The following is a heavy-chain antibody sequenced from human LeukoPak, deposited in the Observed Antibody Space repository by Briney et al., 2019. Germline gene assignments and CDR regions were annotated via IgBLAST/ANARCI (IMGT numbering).Heavy chain of an antibody. CDR2: ISGSGGST. CDR1: GFTFSSYA. CDR3: AKGLYYYDSSGYYLDAFDI. V-gene: IGHV3-23*01. D-gene: IGHD3-22*01. J-gene: IGHJ3*02. Sequence: GGSLRLSCAASGFTFSSYAMSWVRQAPGKGLEWVSAISGSGGSTYYADSVKGRFTISRDNSKNTLYLQMNSLRAEDTAVYYCAKGLYYYDSSGYYLDAFDIWGQGTMVTVSS.